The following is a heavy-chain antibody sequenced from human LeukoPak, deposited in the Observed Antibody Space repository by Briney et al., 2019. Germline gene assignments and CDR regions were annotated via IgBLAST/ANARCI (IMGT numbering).Heavy chain of an antibody. D-gene: IGHD3-10*01. CDR3: ARGYGSGNYYNWFDP. CDR2: MYYSGST. J-gene: IGHJ5*02. V-gene: IGHV4-38-2*01. Sequence: GSLRLSCAASGFTFSNYAMTWVRQAPGKGLEWIGIMYYSGSTYYNPSLKSRVTISVDTSKNQFSLKLSSVTAADTAVYYCARGYGSGNYYNWFDPWGQGTLVTVSS. CDR1: GFTFSNYA.